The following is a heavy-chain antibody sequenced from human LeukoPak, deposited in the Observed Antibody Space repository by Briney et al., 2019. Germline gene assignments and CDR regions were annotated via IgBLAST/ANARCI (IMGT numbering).Heavy chain of an antibody. CDR1: GGSISSYY. CDR2: IYYSGST. Sequence: SETLSHTCTVSGGSISSYYWSWIRQPPGKGLEWIGYIYYSGSTNYNPSLKSRVTISVDTSKNQFSLKLSSVTAADTAVYYCARHGWGYYDSSGYLDYWGQGTLVTVSS. D-gene: IGHD3-22*01. CDR3: ARHGWGYYDSSGYLDY. J-gene: IGHJ4*02. V-gene: IGHV4-59*08.